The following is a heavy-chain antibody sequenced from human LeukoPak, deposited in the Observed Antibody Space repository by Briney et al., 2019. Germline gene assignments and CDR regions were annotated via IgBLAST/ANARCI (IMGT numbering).Heavy chain of an antibody. Sequence: SETLSLTCTVSGGSISSSSYYWSWIRQPPGQGLEWIGEINHSGSTNYNPSLKSRVTISVDTSKNQFSLKLSSVTAADTAVYYCARGPSGYDPAAAERYSSGWYPPNSTFDYWGQGTLVTVSS. J-gene: IGHJ4*02. CDR1: GGSISSSSYY. V-gene: IGHV4-39*07. D-gene: IGHD6-19*01. CDR3: ARGPSGYDPAAAERYSSGWYPPNSTFDY. CDR2: INHSGST.